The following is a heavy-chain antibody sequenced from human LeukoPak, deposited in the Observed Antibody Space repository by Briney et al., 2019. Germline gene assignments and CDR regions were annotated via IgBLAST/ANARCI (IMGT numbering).Heavy chain of an antibody. CDR2: ISTYNTNT. Sequence: ASVKVSCKASGYSFTSYGISWVRQAPGQGLEWMGWISTYNTNTNYAQKVQGRVTMTTDTSTSTAYMELTSLRFDDTAVYYCAREPRSLYYMDVWGKGTTVTVSS. CDR1: GYSFTSYG. V-gene: IGHV1-18*01. CDR3: AREPRSLYYMDV. J-gene: IGHJ6*03.